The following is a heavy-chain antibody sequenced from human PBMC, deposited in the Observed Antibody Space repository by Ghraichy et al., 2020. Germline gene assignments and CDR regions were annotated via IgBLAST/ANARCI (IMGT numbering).Heavy chain of an antibody. J-gene: IGHJ4*02. CDR1: GYTFTGYY. Sequence: ASVKVSCKASGYTFTGYYMHWVRQAPGQGLEWMGRINPNSGGTNYAQKFQGRVTMTRDTSISTAYMELSRLRSDDTAVYYCASVPGGPRTGDQLDYWGQGTLVTVSS. V-gene: IGHV1-2*06. CDR2: INPNSGGT. CDR3: ASVPGGPRTGDQLDY. D-gene: IGHD7-27*01.